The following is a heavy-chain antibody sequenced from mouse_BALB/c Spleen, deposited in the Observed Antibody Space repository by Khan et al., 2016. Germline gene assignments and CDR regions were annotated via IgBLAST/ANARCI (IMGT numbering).Heavy chain of an antibody. CDR3: ARYDYDRGYFDY. CDR1: GYSITSDYA. D-gene: IGHD2-4*01. V-gene: IGHV3-2*02. Sequence: EVQLQESGPGLVKPSQSLSLTCTVTGYSITSDYAWNWIRQFPGNKLEWMGYISYSGSTSHNPSLKSRISITRDTSKNQFFLQLNSVATEDTATYYCARYDYDRGYFDYWGQGTTLTVSS. J-gene: IGHJ2*01. CDR2: ISYSGST.